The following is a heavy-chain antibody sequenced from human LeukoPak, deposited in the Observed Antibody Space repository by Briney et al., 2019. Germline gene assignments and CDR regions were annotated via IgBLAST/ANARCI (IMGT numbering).Heavy chain of an antibody. J-gene: IGHJ6*02. V-gene: IGHV3-9*01. CDR1: GFTFDDYA. CDR3: AKALYDDTAATIGPYDYYGMDV. D-gene: IGHD5-12*01. Sequence: GRSLRLSCAASGFTFDDYAMHWVRQAPGKGLEWVSGISWNSGSIGYADSVKGRFTISRDNAKNSLYLQMNSLRAEDTALYYCAKALYDDTAATIGPYDYYGMDVWGQGTTAT. CDR2: ISWNSGSI.